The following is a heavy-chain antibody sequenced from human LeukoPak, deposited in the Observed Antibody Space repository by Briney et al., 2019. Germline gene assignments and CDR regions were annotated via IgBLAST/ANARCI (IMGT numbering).Heavy chain of an antibody. J-gene: IGHJ4*02. CDR1: GGSISSSSYY. Sequence: PSETLSLTCTVSGGSISSSSYYWGWIRQPPGKGLEWIGSIYYSGSTYYNPSLKSRVTISVDTSKNQFPLKLSSVTAADTAVYYCARQPNYYDSSGQFDYWGQGTLVTVSS. CDR2: IYYSGST. CDR3: ARQPNYYDSSGQFDY. V-gene: IGHV4-39*01. D-gene: IGHD3-22*01.